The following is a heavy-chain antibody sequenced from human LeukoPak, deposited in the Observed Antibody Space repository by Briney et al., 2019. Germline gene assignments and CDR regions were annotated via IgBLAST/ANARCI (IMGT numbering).Heavy chain of an antibody. V-gene: IGHV3-23*01. J-gene: IGHJ4*02. CDR2: ISGSGGST. CDR3: AKGIDVLYYDSSGYRTAYYFDY. CDR1: GFTFSSYA. Sequence: GGSLRLSCAASGFTFSSYAMSWVRQAPGKGLEWVSAISGSGGSTYYADSVKGRFTISRDNSKNTLYLQMNSLRAEDTAVYYCAKGIDVLYYDSSGYRTAYYFDYWGQGTLVTVSS. D-gene: IGHD3-22*01.